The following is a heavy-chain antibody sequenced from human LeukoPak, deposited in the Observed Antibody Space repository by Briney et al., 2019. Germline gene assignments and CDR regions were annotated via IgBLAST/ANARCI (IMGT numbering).Heavy chain of an antibody. V-gene: IGHV3-21*01. CDR3: ARGRSSSWYEFLDNWFDP. D-gene: IGHD6-13*01. CDR1: GFTFSSYS. CDR2: ISSSSSYI. J-gene: IGHJ5*02. Sequence: GGSLRLSCAASGFTFSSYSMNWVRQAPGKGLEWVSSISSSSSYIYYADPVKGRFTISRDNAKNSLYLQMNSLRAEDTAVYYCARGRSSSWYEFLDNWFDPWGQGTLVTVSS.